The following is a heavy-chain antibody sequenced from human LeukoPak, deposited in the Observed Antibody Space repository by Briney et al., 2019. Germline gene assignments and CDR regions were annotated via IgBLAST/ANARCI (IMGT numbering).Heavy chain of an antibody. CDR2: IYTSGST. D-gene: IGHD6-13*01. J-gene: IGHJ6*02. CDR3: ARDGGSSWSSYYYGMDV. CDR1: GGSISSYY. V-gene: IGHV4-4*07. Sequence: SETLSLTCTVSGGSISSYYWSWIRQPAGKGLEWIGRIYTSGSTNYNPSLKSRVTMSVDTSKNQFSLKLSSVTAADTAVYYCARDGGSSWSSYYYGMDVWGQGTTATVSS.